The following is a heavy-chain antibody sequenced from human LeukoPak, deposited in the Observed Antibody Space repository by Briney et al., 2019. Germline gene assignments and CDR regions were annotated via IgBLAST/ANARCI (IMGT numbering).Heavy chain of an antibody. CDR3: AKCPYSSGWYVIPHT. V-gene: IGHV3-30*04. CDR1: GFTFSSYS. CDR2: LSYDGSNK. Sequence: PGGSLRLSCAASGFTFSSYSMHWVRQAPGKGLEWVAVLSYDGSNKYYADSVKGRFTISRDNSKNTLYLQMNSLRAEDTAVYYCAKCPYSSGWYVIPHTWGQGTMVTVSS. D-gene: IGHD6-19*01. J-gene: IGHJ3*01.